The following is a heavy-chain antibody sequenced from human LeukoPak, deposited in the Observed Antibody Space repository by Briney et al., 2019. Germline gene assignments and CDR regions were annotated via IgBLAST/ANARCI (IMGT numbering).Heavy chain of an antibody. D-gene: IGHD6-13*01. CDR2: ISGSGGST. J-gene: IGHJ4*02. V-gene: IGHV3-23*01. CDR1: GXTFSSYA. Sequence: GGPLRLSCAASGXTFSSYAMSWVRQAPGKGLEWVSAISGSGGSTYYADSVKGRFTISRDNAKNSLYLQMYSLRDEDTAVCYCARDAYTRSWYIPDYWGQGTLVTVSS. CDR3: ARDAYTRSWYIPDY.